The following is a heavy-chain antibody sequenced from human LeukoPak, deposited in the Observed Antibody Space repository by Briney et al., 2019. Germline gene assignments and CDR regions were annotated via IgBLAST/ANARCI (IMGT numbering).Heavy chain of an antibody. CDR3: AKDLSAGHFDY. CDR2: ISMSGART. Sequence: GGSLRLSCTASGFTFRTYAMTWVRQAPGKGLEWVSTISMSGARTYYADSVKGRFTIFRDNSKNMLSLQMNSLRPDDTALYYCAKDLSAGHFDYWGQGSLVTVSS. D-gene: IGHD6-13*01. V-gene: IGHV3-23*01. J-gene: IGHJ4*02. CDR1: GFTFRTYA.